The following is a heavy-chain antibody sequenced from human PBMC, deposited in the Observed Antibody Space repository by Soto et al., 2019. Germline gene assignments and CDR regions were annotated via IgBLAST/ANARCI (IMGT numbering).Heavy chain of an antibody. J-gene: IGHJ6*02. V-gene: IGHV1-18*01. CDR3: ARGGYYDSSGSRNYFYYGMNV. Sequence: ALLKVSCKTSGYTFSSYGINWVRLAPGQGLEWLGWVSPYDGYTNYAQILQGRVSMTTDTSTKTAYMEVRSLRSDDTAVYYCARGGYYDSSGSRNYFYYGMNVWG. D-gene: IGHD3-22*01. CDR2: VSPYDGYT. CDR1: GYTFSSYG.